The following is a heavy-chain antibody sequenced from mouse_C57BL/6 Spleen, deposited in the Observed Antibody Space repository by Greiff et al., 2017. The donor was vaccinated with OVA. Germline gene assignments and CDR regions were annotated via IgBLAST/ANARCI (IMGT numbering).Heavy chain of an antibody. J-gene: IGHJ2*01. V-gene: IGHV1-63*01. D-gene: IGHD2-4*01. CDR2: IYPGGGYT. CDR3: ARRYDYYFDY. Sequence: QVQLQQSGAELVRPGTSVKMSCKASGYTFTNYWIGWAKQRPGHGLEWIGDIYPGGGYTNYNEKFKGKATLTADKSSSTAYMQFSSLTSEDSAIYYCARRYDYYFDYGGQGTTLTVSS. CDR1: GYTFTNYW.